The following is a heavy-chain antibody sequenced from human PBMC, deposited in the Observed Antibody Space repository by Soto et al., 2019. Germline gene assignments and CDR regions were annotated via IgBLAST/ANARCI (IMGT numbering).Heavy chain of an antibody. CDR1: GGSVSSGSYF. V-gene: IGHV4-61*01. CDR2: IYYSGST. D-gene: IGHD1-26*01. CDR3: ARDDGGSYNY. J-gene: IGHJ4*02. Sequence: QVQLQESGPGLVKPSETLSLTCTVSGGSVSSGSYFWSWIRQPPGKGLEWIGYIYYSGSTNYNPSLKSRVTLSVDTSKNQSSLKLSSATAADTAVYYCARDDGGSYNYWGQGTLVTVSS.